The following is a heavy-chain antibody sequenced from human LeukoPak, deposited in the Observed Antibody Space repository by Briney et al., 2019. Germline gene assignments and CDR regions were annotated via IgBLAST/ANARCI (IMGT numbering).Heavy chain of an antibody. Sequence: GGSLRLSCAASGFTFSSYWMHWVRQAPGKGLVWVSRINSDGSSTSYADSVRGRFSISRDNAKNTLYLQMNSLRAEDTAVYYCAKDSFSGWSYYYYYYMDVWGKGTTVTVSS. D-gene: IGHD6-19*01. J-gene: IGHJ6*03. CDR3: AKDSFSGWSYYYYYYMDV. CDR1: GFTFSSYW. CDR2: INSDGSST. V-gene: IGHV3-74*01.